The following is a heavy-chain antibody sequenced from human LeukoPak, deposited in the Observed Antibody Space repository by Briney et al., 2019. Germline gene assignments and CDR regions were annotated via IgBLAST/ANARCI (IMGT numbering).Heavy chain of an antibody. V-gene: IGHV3-23*01. CDR1: GFTFSSSA. Sequence: PGGSLRLSCAASGFTFSSSAMSWVRQVPGKGLEWVSGISASGGSTYYADSVRGRFTISRDNSKNTLYLQMNSLRAEDTAVYYCAKAGAEGYFDWLFGLNYYYGMDVWGQGTTVTVSS. D-gene: IGHD3-9*01. CDR3: AKAGAEGYFDWLFGLNYYYGMDV. CDR2: ISASGGST. J-gene: IGHJ6*02.